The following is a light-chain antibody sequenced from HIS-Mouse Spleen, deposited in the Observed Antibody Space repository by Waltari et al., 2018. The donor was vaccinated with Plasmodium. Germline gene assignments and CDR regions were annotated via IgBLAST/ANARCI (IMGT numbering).Light chain of an antibody. V-gene: IGLV5-45*03. CDR3: MIWHSSAWV. CDR1: SGINVGTYR. Sequence: QAVLTQPSSLSASPGASASLTCTLRSGINVGTYRIYCYQQKPGSPHQSLLRYKSDSDKQQGSGVPSRFSGSKDASANAGILLISGLQSEDEADYYCMIWHSSAWVFGGGTKLTVL. J-gene: IGLJ3*02. CDR2: YKSDSDK.